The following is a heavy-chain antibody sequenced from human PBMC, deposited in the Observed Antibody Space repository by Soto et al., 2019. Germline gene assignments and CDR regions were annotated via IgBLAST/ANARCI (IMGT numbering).Heavy chain of an antibody. CDR3: AKYYDILTGSQPFDP. D-gene: IGHD3-9*01. V-gene: IGHV1-69*13. Sequence: GASVKVSCKASGGTFSSYAISWVRQAPGQGLEWMGGIIPIFGTANYAQKFQGRVTITADESTSTAYMELSSLRSEDTAVYYCAKYYDILTGSQPFDPWGQGTLVTVSS. J-gene: IGHJ5*02. CDR1: GGTFSSYA. CDR2: IIPIFGTA.